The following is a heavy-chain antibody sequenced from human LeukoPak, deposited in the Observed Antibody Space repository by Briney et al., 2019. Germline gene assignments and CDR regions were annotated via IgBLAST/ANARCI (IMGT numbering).Heavy chain of an antibody. CDR3: ARGVEYSSSSFFDY. CDR2: IYYSGST. J-gene: IGHJ4*02. Sequence: PSETLSLTCTVSGGSIGSSSYYWGWIRQPPGKGLEWIGSIYYSGSTYYNPSLKSRVTISVDTSKNQFSLKLSSVTAADTAVYYCARGVEYSSSSFFDYWGQGTLVTVSS. V-gene: IGHV4-39*01. D-gene: IGHD6-6*01. CDR1: GGSIGSSSYY.